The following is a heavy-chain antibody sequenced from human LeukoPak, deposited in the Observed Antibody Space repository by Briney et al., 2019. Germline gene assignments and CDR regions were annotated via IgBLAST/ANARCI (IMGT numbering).Heavy chain of an antibody. CDR2: IKQDGSEK. Sequence: GGSLRLSCAASGFTFSSYWMSWVRQAPGKGLEWVANIKQDGSEKYYVDSVEGRFTISRDNAKNSLYLQMNSLRAEDTAVYYCRLLGDEYFQHWGQGTLVTVSS. CDR3: RLLGDEYFQH. CDR1: GFTFSSYW. J-gene: IGHJ1*01. V-gene: IGHV3-7*01.